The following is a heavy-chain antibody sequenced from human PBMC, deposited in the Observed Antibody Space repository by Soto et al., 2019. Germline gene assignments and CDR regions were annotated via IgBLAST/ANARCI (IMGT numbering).Heavy chain of an antibody. D-gene: IGHD2-15*01. J-gene: IGHJ3*02. Sequence: SVKVSCKASGGTFSSYTISWVRQAPGQGLEWMGRIIPILGIANYAQKFQGRVTITADKSTSTAYMELSSLRSEDTAVYYCASRTIVVVASSAFDIWGQGTVVTVSS. CDR3: ASRTIVVVASSAFDI. CDR1: GGTFSSYT. V-gene: IGHV1-69*02. CDR2: IIPILGIA.